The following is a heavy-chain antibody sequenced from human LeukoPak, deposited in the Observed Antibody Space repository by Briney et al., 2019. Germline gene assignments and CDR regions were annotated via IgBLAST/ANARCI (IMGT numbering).Heavy chain of an antibody. CDR2: IYHSGSST. CDR1: GGSISSYY. J-gene: IGHJ6*03. CDR3: ARGVSHGDYTKRRPYSYYMDV. Sequence: SETLSLTCTVSGGSISSYYWSWIRRPPGKGLEWIGYIYHSGSSTNYNPSLRSRVTISVDMSKNQFSLRLSSMTAADTAVYYCARGVSHGDYTKRRPYSYYMDVWGKGTTVTVSS. D-gene: IGHD4-17*01. V-gene: IGHV4-59*12.